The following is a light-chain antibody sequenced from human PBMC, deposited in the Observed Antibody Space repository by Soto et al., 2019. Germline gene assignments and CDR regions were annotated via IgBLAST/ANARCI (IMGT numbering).Light chain of an antibody. CDR2: LGS. CDR1: QSLLHANGYNY. J-gene: IGKJ1*01. V-gene: IGKV2-28*01. CDR3: MQALQTWT. Sequence: VVLTQSPLSLPITPGQPASISCRSNQSLLHANGYNYLDWYLQKPGQTPQLLIYLGSTRASGVPDRFSGSGSGTDFTLKISRVEAEDVGVYYCMQALQTWTFGQGTKVDIK.